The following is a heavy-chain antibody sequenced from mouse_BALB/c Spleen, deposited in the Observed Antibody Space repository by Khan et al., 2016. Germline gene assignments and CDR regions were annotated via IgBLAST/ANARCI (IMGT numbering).Heavy chain of an antibody. CDR3: VGPFYSFDDGYYFDY. J-gene: IGHJ2*01. CDR2: ISCYNGAT. V-gene: IGHV1S34*01. CDR1: GYSFTGYY. D-gene: IGHD2-12*01. Sequence: LVKTGASVKISCKASGYSFTGYYMHWVKQSHGKSLEWIGYISCYNGATRYNQKFKGKATITIDTSSSTAYMQFNSLTSEDSAVYYGVGPFYSFDDGYYFDYWCQGTTLTVSS.